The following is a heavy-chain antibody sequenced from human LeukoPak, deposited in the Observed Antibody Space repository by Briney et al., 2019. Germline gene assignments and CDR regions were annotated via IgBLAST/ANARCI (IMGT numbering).Heavy chain of an antibody. CDR1: GYTFTSYG. Sequence: AASVKVSCKASGYTFTSYGISWVRQAPGQGLEWMGWISAYNGNTNYAQKLQGRVTMTTDTSTSTAYMELRSLRSDDTAVYYCARGGPYYYDSSGYSYFDYWGQGTLVTVSS. CDR3: ARGGPYYYDSSGYSYFDY. CDR2: ISAYNGNT. D-gene: IGHD3-22*01. V-gene: IGHV1-18*01. J-gene: IGHJ4*02.